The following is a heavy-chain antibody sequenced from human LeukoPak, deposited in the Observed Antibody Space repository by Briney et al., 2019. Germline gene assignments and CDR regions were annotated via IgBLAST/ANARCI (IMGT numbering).Heavy chain of an antibody. J-gene: IGHJ4*02. CDR2: IYYSGST. V-gene: IGHV4-59*01. Sequence: PSETLSLTCTVSGGAISSYYWSWIRQPPGKGLEWIGYIYYSGSTNYNPSLKSRVTISVDTSKNQFSLKLSSVTAADTAVYYCARARGDGYNRRFSALDYWGQGTLVTVSS. D-gene: IGHD5-24*01. CDR3: ARARGDGYNRRFSALDY. CDR1: GGAISSYY.